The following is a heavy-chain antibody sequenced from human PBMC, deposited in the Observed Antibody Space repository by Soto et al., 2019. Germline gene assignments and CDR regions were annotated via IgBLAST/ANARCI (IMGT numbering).Heavy chain of an antibody. CDR1: GGSISSGGYY. Sequence: SETLSLTCTVSGGSISSGGYYWSWIRQHPGKGLEWIGYIYYSGSTYYNPSLKSRVTISVDTSKNQFSLKLSSVTAADTAVYYCARERVVVAATTYYYYYGMDVWGQGTTVTVSS. CDR2: IYYSGST. J-gene: IGHJ6*02. D-gene: IGHD2-15*01. V-gene: IGHV4-31*03. CDR3: ARERVVVAATTYYYYYGMDV.